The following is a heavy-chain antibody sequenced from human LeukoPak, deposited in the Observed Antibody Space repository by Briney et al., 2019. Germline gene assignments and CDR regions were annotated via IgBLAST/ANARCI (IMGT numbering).Heavy chain of an antibody. CDR1: GFTFSSYA. D-gene: IGHD2-2*01. CDR3: AGSSTSCYLSCYYYGMDV. J-gene: IGHJ6*02. CDR2: ISYDGSNQ. Sequence: GGSLRLSCAASGFTFSSYAMHWVRQAPGKGLEWVAVISYDGSNQYYADSVKGRFTISRDNSKNTLYLQMNSLRAEDTAVYYCAGSSTSCYLSCYYYGMDVWGQGTTVTVSS. V-gene: IGHV3-30-3*01.